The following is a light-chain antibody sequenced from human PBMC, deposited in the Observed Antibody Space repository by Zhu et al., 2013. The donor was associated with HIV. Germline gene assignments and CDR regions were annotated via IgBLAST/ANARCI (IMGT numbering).Light chain of an antibody. J-gene: IGLJ3*02. CDR2: EVT. CDR3: NSYTTNSTSL. V-gene: IGLV2-14*01. Sequence: QSVLTQPASVSGSPGQSITISCTGTSSDVGGYDYVSWYQQHPGKAPKLMIYEVTNRPSGVSNRFSGSKSGNTASLTISGLQAEDEADYYCNSYTTNSTSLFGGGTKLTVL. CDR1: SSDVGGYDY.